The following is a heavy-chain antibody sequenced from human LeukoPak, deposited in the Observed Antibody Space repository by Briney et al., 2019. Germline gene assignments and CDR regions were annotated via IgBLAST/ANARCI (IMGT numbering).Heavy chain of an antibody. J-gene: IGHJ4*02. Sequence: GASLRLSCAASGFTFSSYAMSWVRQAPGKGLECVSAISGSGGSTYYADSVKGRFTISRDNSKNTLYLQMNSLRAEDTAVYYCAKELGIAVAGPRGWGQGTLVTVSS. V-gene: IGHV3-23*01. CDR3: AKELGIAVAGPRG. CDR1: GFTFSSYA. CDR2: ISGSGGST. D-gene: IGHD6-19*01.